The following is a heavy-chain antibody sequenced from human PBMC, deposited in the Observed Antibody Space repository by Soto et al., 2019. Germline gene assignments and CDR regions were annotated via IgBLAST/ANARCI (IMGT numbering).Heavy chain of an antibody. CDR1: NDFIRNYY. D-gene: IGHD3-22*01. V-gene: IGHV4-59*01. CDR3: ARDRAYYDSNGLYFDY. J-gene: IGHJ4*02. CDR2: IYDSGFT. Sequence: SETLSLTCTISNDFIRNYYWSWIRQPPGKGLEWIGYIYDSGFTNYNPSLKSRVTISADTSKNQFSLKLTSVTAADTAVYYCARDRAYYDSNGLYFDYWGQGTPVTV.